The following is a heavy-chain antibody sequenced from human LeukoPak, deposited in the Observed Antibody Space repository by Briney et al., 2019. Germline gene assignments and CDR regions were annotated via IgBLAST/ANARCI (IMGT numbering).Heavy chain of an antibody. J-gene: IGHJ4*02. D-gene: IGHD3-22*01. CDR2: IFSRGSS. Sequence: SETLSLTCSVSGGSISNYYWSWIRQPPGKGLEWIGYIFSRGSSNYSPSLKSRVTISVETSKNQFSLKLSSDTAADTAVYYCAIASDSSGYYDLDYWGQGTLVTVSS. CDR3: AIASDSSGYYDLDY. V-gene: IGHV4-59*01. CDR1: GGSISNYY.